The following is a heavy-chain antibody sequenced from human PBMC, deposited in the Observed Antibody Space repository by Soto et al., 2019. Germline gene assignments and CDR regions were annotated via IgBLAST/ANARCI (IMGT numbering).Heavy chain of an antibody. CDR2: ISSSSSYI. CDR3: ARFYRYSGYGFYY. J-gene: IGHJ4*01. D-gene: IGHD5-12*01. Sequence: EVQLVESGGGLVKPGGSLRLSCAASGFTFSSYSMNWVRQAPGKGLEWVSSISSSSSYIYYADSVKGRFTISRDNAKNSLYLQMNSLRAEDTAVYYCARFYRYSGYGFYYWGHGTLVTVSS. V-gene: IGHV3-21*01. CDR1: GFTFSSYS.